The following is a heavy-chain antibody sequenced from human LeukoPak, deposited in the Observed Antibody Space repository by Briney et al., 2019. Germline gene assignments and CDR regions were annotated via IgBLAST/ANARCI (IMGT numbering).Heavy chain of an antibody. V-gene: IGHV2-5*02. CDR2: IYWEDGK. J-gene: IGHJ4*02. D-gene: IGHD6-19*01. Sequence: SGPTLVKPTQTLTLTCTFYGFSLSTRGGGAGWIRQPPRKALEWLSLIYWEDGKLYRPSLKTSLNITKHTSKHQVVLTMTYMDPVDTATYYCAHRGYSSGWYQVLFDYWGQGTLVTVSS. CDR1: GFSLSTRGGG. CDR3: AHRGYSSGWYQVLFDY.